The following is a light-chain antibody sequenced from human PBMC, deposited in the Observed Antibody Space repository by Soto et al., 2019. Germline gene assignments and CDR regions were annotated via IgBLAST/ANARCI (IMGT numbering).Light chain of an antibody. Sequence: QSVLTQPPSVSGAPGQRVTISCTGSSSNIGTGYDVNWYQQVPGTAPKLLIYINNNRPSGVPDRFSGSKSGSSASLAITGLQSEDEADYYCQSYDISLRGYVLGTGTKVTVL. J-gene: IGLJ1*01. CDR1: SSNIGTGYD. CDR2: INN. V-gene: IGLV1-40*01. CDR3: QSYDISLRGYV.